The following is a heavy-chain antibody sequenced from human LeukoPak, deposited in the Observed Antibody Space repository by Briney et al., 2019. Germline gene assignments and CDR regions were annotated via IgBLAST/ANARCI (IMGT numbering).Heavy chain of an antibody. CDR1: GYTFTSYA. CDR3: ASRPCGGDCYPMYYMDV. Sequence: GASVKVSCKASGYTFTSYAMHWVRQAPGQGLEWMGGIIPIFGTANYAQKFQGRVTITADKSTSTAYMELSSLRSEDTAVYYCASRPCGGDCYPMYYMDVWGKGTTVTVSS. CDR2: IIPIFGTA. J-gene: IGHJ6*03. D-gene: IGHD2-21*02. V-gene: IGHV1-69*06.